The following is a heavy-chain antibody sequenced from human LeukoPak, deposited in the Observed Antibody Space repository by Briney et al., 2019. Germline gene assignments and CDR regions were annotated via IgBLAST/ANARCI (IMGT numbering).Heavy chain of an antibody. CDR3: AIALVEFDY. D-gene: IGHD2-15*01. V-gene: IGHV1-46*01. J-gene: IGHJ4*02. Sequence: ASVKVSCKAPGYTFTSYYMHWVRQALGQGLEWMGIINPSGGSTSYAQKFQGRVTMTRDTSTSTDYMELSSLRSEDTAVYYCAIALVEFDYWGQGTLVTVSS. CDR2: INPSGGST. CDR1: GYTFTSYY.